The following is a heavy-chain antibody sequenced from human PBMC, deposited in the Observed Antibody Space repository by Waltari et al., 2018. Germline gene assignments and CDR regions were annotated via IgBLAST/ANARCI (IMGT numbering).Heavy chain of an antibody. V-gene: IGHV3-53*02. CDR3: ARVVSTSFIDY. CDR1: WVTVSSNY. D-gene: IGHD2-2*01. CDR2: IYRGGST. Sequence: EVQLVETGGGLIQPGGSRRLSCAASWVTVSSNYMSWVRQAPGKGLWRVSVIYRGGSTYYADSVKGRFTISRDNSKNTLYLQMNSLRAEDTAVYYWARVVSTSFIDYWGQGTLVTVSS. J-gene: IGHJ4*02.